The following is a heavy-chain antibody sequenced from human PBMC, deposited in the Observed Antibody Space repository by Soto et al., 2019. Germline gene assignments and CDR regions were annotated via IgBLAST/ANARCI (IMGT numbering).Heavy chain of an antibody. CDR3: ARLGVADITYYFDS. D-gene: IGHD2-21*01. Sequence: QITLKESGPSLLRPTQTLTLTCTYSGFSLSSSGVGVGWVRQPPGKALDWLTFIYGDDDKRNTLSLKTRLTSTTDTSKNPVVLTMTNIDPAYTATYYCARLGVADITYYFDSWGQGTLVIVSS. V-gene: IGHV2-5*02. CDR1: GFSLSSSGVG. J-gene: IGHJ4*02. CDR2: IYGDDDK.